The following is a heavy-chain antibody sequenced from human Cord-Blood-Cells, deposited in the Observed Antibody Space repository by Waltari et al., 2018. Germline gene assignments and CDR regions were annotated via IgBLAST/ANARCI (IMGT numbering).Heavy chain of an antibody. Sequence: QVQLVQSGAEVKKPGSSVKVSCKASGGTFSSYAISWVRQAPGQGLEWMGGIIPMLGTGNYAQRFQGRVTITADEATSTAYMELSSLRSEDTAVYYCARETNHYDSSGYSYFDYWGQGTLVTVSS. CDR1: GGTFSSYA. D-gene: IGHD3-22*01. J-gene: IGHJ4*02. V-gene: IGHV1-69*01. CDR3: ARETNHYDSSGYSYFDY. CDR2: IIPMLGTG.